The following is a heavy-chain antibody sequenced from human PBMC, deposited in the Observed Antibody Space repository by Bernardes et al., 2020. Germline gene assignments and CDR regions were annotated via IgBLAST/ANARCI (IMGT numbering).Heavy chain of an antibody. CDR3: ARGSGVVPAAILRAPKFDF. D-gene: IGHD2-2*01. CDR2: INHSGST. J-gene: IGHJ4*02. CDR1: RGSFSGYY. Sequence: SETLSLTCAVYRGSFSGYYWSWIRQPPGKGLEWIGEINHSGSTYYNPSLKSRVTISVDTSKNQFSLKLSSVTAADTAVYYCARGSGVVPAAILRAPKFDFWGQGTLVTVSS. V-gene: IGHV4-34*01.